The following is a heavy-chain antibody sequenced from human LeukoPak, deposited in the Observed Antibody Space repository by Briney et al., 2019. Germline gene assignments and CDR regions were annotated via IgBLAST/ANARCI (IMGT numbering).Heavy chain of an antibody. CDR1: DYSISSGYY. CDR2: IYHSGST. V-gene: IGHV4-38-2*02. Sequence: PSETLSLTCTVSDYSISSGYYWGWIRQPPGKGLEWIGSIYHSGSTYYNPSLKSRVTISVDTSKNQFSLKLSSVTAADTAVYYCARGGDYVWESYLWWFDPWGQGTLITVSS. D-gene: IGHD3-16*02. CDR3: ARGGDYVWESYLWWFDP. J-gene: IGHJ5*02.